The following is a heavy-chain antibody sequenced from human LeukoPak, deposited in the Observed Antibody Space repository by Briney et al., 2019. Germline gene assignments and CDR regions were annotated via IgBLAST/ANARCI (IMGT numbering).Heavy chain of an antibody. D-gene: IGHD1-1*01. CDR2: IFYTGST. CDR1: GDSISSGGHY. CDR3: ARSPGIWNEYGRLEY. V-gene: IGHV4-31*03. J-gene: IGHJ4*02. Sequence: TLSLTCTVSGDSISSGGHYWNWIRPRPGKGLEWIGYIFYTGSTYYNPSLKSRVAISVDTSKNQFSLKLSSVTAADTAVYYCARSPGIWNEYGRLEYWGQGALVTVSS.